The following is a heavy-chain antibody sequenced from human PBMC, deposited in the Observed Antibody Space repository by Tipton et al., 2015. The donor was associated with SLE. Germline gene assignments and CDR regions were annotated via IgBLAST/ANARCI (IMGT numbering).Heavy chain of an antibody. CDR2: ISSSSSYI. V-gene: IGHV3-21*01. CDR3: ARVGGPLRFLEWLLHNGMDV. Sequence: SLRLSCAASGFTFSSYSMNWVRQAPGKGLEWVSSISSSSSYIYYADSVKGRFTISRDNAKNSLYLQMNSLRAEDTAVYYCARVGGPLRFLEWLLHNGMDVWGQGTTVTVSS. J-gene: IGHJ6*02. CDR1: GFTFSSYS. D-gene: IGHD3-3*01.